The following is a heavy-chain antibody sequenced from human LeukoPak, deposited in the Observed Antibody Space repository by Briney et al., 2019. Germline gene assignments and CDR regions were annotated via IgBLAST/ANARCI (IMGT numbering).Heavy chain of an antibody. D-gene: IGHD3-10*01. CDR3: ARARGIDLESRGLDY. CDR2: ISSSGSTI. V-gene: IGHV3-48*03. CDR1: GFTFSSYE. Sequence: GGSLRLSCAASGFTFSSYEMNWVRQAPGKGLEWVSYISSSGSTIYYADSVKGRFTISRENAKNSLYLQMNSLRAEDTAVYYCARARGIDLESRGLDYWGQGTLVTVSS. J-gene: IGHJ4*02.